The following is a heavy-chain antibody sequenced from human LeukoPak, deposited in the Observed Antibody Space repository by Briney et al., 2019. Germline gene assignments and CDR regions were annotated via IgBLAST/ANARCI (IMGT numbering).Heavy chain of an antibody. CDR3: AKDRIPDGRYSIDF. CDR2: IIGNGGDI. CDR1: GFTFNTYA. V-gene: IGHV3-23*01. Sequence: GGSLRLSCAASGFTFNTYAMNWVRQAPGKGLEWVSAIIGNGGDIHYAGSVRGRFTISRDNSKNTLYLQMNSLRVEDTAVYYCAKDRIPDGRYSIDFWGPGTLVTVSS. D-gene: IGHD5-24*01. J-gene: IGHJ4*02.